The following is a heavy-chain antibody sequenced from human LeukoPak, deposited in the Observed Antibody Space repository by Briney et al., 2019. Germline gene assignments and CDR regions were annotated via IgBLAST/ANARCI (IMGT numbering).Heavy chain of an antibody. V-gene: IGHV3-7*01. CDR3: AREGSYYDILTGYSDY. CDR1: EFSVGSNY. CDR2: IKQDGSEE. J-gene: IGHJ4*02. D-gene: IGHD3-9*01. Sequence: HPGGSLRLSCAASEFSVGSNYMTWVRQAPGKGLEWVANIKQDGSEEYYVDSVKGRFTISRDNAKNSLYLQMNSLRAEDTAVYYCAREGSYYDILTGYSDYWGQGTLVTVSS.